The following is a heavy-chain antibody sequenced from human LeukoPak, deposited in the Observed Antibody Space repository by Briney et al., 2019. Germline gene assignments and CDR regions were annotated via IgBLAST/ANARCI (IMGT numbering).Heavy chain of an antibody. J-gene: IGHJ4*02. CDR2: INHSGST. V-gene: IGHV4-34*01. D-gene: IGHD6-6*01. CDR1: GGSFSGYY. CDR3: ARVKDTKVAARLFDY. Sequence: SETLSLTCAVYGGSFSGYYWSWIRQPPGKGLEWIGEINHSGSTYYNPSLKSRVTISVDTSKNQFSLKLSSVTAADTAVYYCARVKDTKVAARLFDYWGQGTLVTVSS.